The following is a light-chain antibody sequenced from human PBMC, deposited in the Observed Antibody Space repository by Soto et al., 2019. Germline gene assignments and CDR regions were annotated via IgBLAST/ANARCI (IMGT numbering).Light chain of an antibody. Sequence: QSALTQPASVSGSPGQSITISCTGTSSDVGDYNYVSWYQQHTGKAPKLMIYDVNNRPSGVSNRFSGSKSGNTASLTISWLQAEDEADYYCSSYTSSSTWVFGGGTKVTVL. V-gene: IGLV2-14*01. CDR1: SSDVGDYNY. CDR3: SSYTSSSTWV. CDR2: DVN. J-gene: IGLJ3*02.